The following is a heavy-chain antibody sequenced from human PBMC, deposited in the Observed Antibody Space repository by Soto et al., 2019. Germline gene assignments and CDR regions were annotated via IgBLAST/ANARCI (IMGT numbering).Heavy chain of an antibody. CDR1: GFTFSNAC. D-gene: IGHD2-2*01. J-gene: IGHJ6*02. CDR3: TTDIVVVPAATPV. CDR2: IKSKTDGGTT. V-gene: IGHV3-15*01. Sequence: GGSLRLSCAASGFTFSNACMSWVRQAPGKGLEWVGRIKSKTDGGTTDYAAPVKGRFTISRDDSKNTLYLQMNSLKTEDTAVYYCTTDIVVVPAATPVWGQGTTVTVSS.